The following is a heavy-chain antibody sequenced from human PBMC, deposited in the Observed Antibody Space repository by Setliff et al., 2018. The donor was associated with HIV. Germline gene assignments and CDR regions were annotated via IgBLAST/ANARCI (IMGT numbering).Heavy chain of an antibody. D-gene: IGHD3-10*01. CDR3: ARSISLLRGPLGGVFDI. CDR1: GGSISISSHY. J-gene: IGHJ3*02. CDR2: IYHSGIT. Sequence: SETLSLTCTVSGGSISISSHYWGWIRQPPGKGLEWIGRIYHSGITYYNASLKSRVSISVDTSKNQFSVKLNSVTAADTAVYYCARSISLLRGPLGGVFDIWGQGTMVTVSS. V-gene: IGHV4-39*01.